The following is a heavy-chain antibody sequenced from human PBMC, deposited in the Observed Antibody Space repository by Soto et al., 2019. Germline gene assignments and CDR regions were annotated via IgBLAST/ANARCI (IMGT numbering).Heavy chain of an antibody. D-gene: IGHD6-13*01. CDR2: INHSGST. J-gene: IGHJ5*02. Sequence: QVQLQQWGAGLLKPSETLSLTCAVYGGSFSGYYWSWIRQPPGKGLEWIGEINHSGSTNYNPSLNSRVTISVDTSKNQFSLKLSSVTAAHTAVYYCARGHSSSWSRFDPWGQGTLVTVSS. CDR3: ARGHSSSWSRFDP. V-gene: IGHV4-34*01. CDR1: GGSFSGYY.